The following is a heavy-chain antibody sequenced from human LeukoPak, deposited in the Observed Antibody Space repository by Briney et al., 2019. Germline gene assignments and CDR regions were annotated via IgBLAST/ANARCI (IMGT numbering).Heavy chain of an antibody. CDR1: GFTFSSYW. CDR2: ISGSGGST. J-gene: IGHJ5*02. CDR3: ARAYSSSWYGGYWFDP. D-gene: IGHD6-13*01. Sequence: GGSLRLSCKASGFTFSSYWMNWVRQAPGKGLEWVSVISGSGGSTYYADSVKGRFTISRDNSKNTLYLQMNSLRAEDTAVYYCARAYSSSWYGGYWFDPWGQGTLVTVSS. V-gene: IGHV3-23*01.